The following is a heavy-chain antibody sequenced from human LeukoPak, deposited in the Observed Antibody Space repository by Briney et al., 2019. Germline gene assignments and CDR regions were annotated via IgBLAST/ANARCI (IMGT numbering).Heavy chain of an antibody. CDR2: ISSSGGTI. CDR1: GFTFSDYH. J-gene: IGHJ5*02. Sequence: GGSLRLSCAASGFTFSDYHMSWIRQAPGKGLEWVSYISSSGGTISYADSVKGRFTISRDNAKNSLYLQMNSLRAEDTAVYYCAELGSGSSNWFDPWGQGTLVTVSS. CDR3: AELGSGSSNWFDP. D-gene: IGHD3-10*02. V-gene: IGHV3-11*04.